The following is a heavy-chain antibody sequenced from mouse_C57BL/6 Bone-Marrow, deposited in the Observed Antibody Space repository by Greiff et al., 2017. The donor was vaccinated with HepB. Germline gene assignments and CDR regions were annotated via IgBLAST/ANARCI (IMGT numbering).Heavy chain of an antibody. J-gene: IGHJ2*01. Sequence: QVQLQQSGAELARPGASVKMSCTASGYTFTSYTMHWVKQRPGQGLEWIGYINPSSGYIKYNQKFKDKATLTADKSASTAYMQLSSLTSNDCAVYYCARSYYGSSYYYFDYWGQGTTLTVSS. CDR1: GYTFTSYT. D-gene: IGHD1-1*01. V-gene: IGHV1-4*01. CDR3: ARSYYGSSYYYFDY. CDR2: INPSSGYI.